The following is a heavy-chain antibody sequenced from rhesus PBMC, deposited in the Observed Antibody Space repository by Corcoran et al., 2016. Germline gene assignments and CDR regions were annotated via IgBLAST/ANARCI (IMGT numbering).Heavy chain of an antibody. CDR2: INGNSGST. CDR3: ARYSSGWFYDY. CDR1: GGSFSSYW. J-gene: IGHJ4*01. V-gene: IGHV4-80*01. D-gene: IGHD6-31*01. Sequence: QVQLQESGPGLVKPSETLSLTCAVSGGSFSSYWWSWIRQPPGKGLEWIGEINGNSGSTNYNPSLKSRVTVSKDASKTKVSLKLSSVTAADTAVYCCARYSSGWFYDYWGQGVLVTVSS.